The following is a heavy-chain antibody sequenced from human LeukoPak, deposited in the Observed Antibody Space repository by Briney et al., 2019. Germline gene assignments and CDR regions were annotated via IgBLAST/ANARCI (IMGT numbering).Heavy chain of an antibody. D-gene: IGHD6-13*01. CDR2: ISGSGGST. J-gene: IGHJ5*02. Sequence: PGGSLRLSCAASGFTFTNYGMHWVRQAPGKGLEWVSAISGSGGSTYYADSVKGRFTISRDNSKNTLYLQMNSLRAEDTAVYYCAKGSIAAAGPYKWFDPWGQGTLVTVSS. V-gene: IGHV3-23*01. CDR3: AKGSIAAAGPYKWFDP. CDR1: GFTFTNYG.